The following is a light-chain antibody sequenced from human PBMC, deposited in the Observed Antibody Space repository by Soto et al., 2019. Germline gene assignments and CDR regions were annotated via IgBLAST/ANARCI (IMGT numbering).Light chain of an antibody. J-gene: IGKJ3*01. CDR1: QDIRND. V-gene: IGKV1-6*01. CDR2: AAS. Sequence: AIQMTQSPSSLSASVGDRVTITCRASQDIRNDLGWYQQKPGQAPNLLLFAASTLQIGVPSRFSGSESGTYFTLTISSLQPEDFATYYCLQAYNYPFTFGPGTTVDIK. CDR3: LQAYNYPFT.